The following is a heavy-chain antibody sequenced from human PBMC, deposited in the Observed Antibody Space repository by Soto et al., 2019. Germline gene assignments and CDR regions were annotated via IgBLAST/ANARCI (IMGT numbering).Heavy chain of an antibody. V-gene: IGHV4-59*08. CDR3: ARGGHCANGVCSALDY. CDR1: GGSISTYY. CDR2: IYYGGSA. J-gene: IGHJ4*02. D-gene: IGHD2-8*01. Sequence: LSLTCTVSGGSISTYYWSWIRQPPGKGLEWIGYIYYGGSADYNPSLKSRVTISVDTSKKQFSLKLSSVTAADTAVYYCARGGHCANGVCSALDYWGQGTLVTVSS.